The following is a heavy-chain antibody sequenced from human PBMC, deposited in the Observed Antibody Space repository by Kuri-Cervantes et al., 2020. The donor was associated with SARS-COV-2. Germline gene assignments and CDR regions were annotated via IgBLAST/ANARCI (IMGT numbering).Heavy chain of an antibody. CDR1: GFTFSSYS. CDR2: ISSSSSYI. Sequence: GGSLSLSCAASGFTFSSYSMNWVRQAPGKGLEWVSSISSSSSYIYYADSVKGRFTISRDNAKNSLYLQMNSLRAEDTAVYYCAKDPAYSDSFDYWGQGTLVTVSS. CDR3: AKDPAYSDSFDY. J-gene: IGHJ4*02. V-gene: IGHV3-21*04. D-gene: IGHD4-11*01.